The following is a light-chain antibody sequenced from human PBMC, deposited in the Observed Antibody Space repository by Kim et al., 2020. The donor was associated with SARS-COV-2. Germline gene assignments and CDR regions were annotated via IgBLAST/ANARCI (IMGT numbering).Light chain of an antibody. CDR2: EVS. CDR1: SSAVGNYIY. J-gene: IGLJ2*01. Sequence: QSVTISCTGTSSAVGNYIYVSWYQQHPGKAPKLIIYEVSKRPSGVPDRFSGSKSANTASLTVSWLQAEDEADYYCNSYAGSAIVFGGGTQLTVL. CDR3: NSYAGSAIV. V-gene: IGLV2-8*01.